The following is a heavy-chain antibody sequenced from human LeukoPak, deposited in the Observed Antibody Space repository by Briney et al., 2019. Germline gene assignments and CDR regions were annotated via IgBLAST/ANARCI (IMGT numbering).Heavy chain of an antibody. V-gene: IGHV3-21*01. Sequence: GGSLRLSCAASGFTFSSYSMNWVRQAPGKGLEWVSSISSSSSYIYYADSVKGRFTIPRDNAKNSLYLQMNSLRAEDTAVYYCARVARGNAFDIWGQGTMVTVSS. J-gene: IGHJ3*02. CDR2: ISSSSSYI. CDR1: GFTFSSYS. CDR3: ARVARGNAFDI. D-gene: IGHD3-10*01.